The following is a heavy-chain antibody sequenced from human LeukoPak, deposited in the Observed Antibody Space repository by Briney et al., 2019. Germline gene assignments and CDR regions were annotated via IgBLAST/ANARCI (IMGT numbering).Heavy chain of an antibody. V-gene: IGHV3-9*01. Sequence: PGRSLRLSCAASGFTFHEYGMHWVRQAPGKGLEWVSGITWNSDIIGYGDSVKGRFTISRDNAKNSLYLQMNSLRAEDTALYYCARGPCYNDNCPFDYWGQGTLLTVS. CDR2: ITWNSDII. CDR1: GFTFHEYG. D-gene: IGHD1-1*01. J-gene: IGHJ4*02. CDR3: ARGPCYNDNCPFDY.